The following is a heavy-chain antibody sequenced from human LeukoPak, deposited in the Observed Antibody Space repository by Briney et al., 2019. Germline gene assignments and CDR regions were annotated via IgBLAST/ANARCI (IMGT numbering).Heavy chain of an antibody. D-gene: IGHD6-13*01. V-gene: IGHV4-61*02. CDR1: GDSIGRGSYY. J-gene: IGHJ4*02. CDR3: ASSTLIAAAGSSHY. CDR2: IFNTGST. Sequence: SETLSLTCAVSGDSIGRGSYYWGWIRQPAGKAPEWIGRIFNTGSTSYNPSLKSRVTISVDRSKNQFSLKLSSVTAADTAVYYCASSTLIAAAGSSHYWGQGTLVTVSS.